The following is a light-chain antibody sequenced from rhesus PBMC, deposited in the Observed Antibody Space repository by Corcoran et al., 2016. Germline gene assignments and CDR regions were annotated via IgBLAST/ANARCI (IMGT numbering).Light chain of an antibody. CDR1: QSIRNW. CDR2: KAS. V-gene: IGKV1-22*01. J-gene: IGKJ2*01. Sequence: DIQMTQSPSSLSASVGDTVTITCRASQSIRNWVAWYQLKPGQAPKLLIYKASSLQSGVPSRFSGSGSGTDFPLTISSLQSEDFATYYCQQYSSSPLSFGQGTKVEIK. CDR3: QQYSSSPLS.